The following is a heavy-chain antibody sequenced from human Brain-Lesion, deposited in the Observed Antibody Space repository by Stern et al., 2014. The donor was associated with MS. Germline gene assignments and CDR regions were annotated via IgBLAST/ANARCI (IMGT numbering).Heavy chain of an antibody. CDR2: INPKRGGT. V-gene: IGHV1-2*04. D-gene: IGHD3-22*01. J-gene: IGHJ4*02. Sequence: QVQLGQSGAEVKKPGASVKVSCKASGYTFTGYYMHWVRQAPGQGLEWMGWINPKRGGTNYAQKFQGWVTMTMDTSINTAFMELSRLRSDDTAVYYCATYYYDSTGYNDFWGQGTLVTVSS. CDR3: ATYYYDSTGYNDF. CDR1: GYTFTGYY.